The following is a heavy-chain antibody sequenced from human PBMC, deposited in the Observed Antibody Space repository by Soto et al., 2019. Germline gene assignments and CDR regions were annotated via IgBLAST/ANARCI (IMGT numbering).Heavy chain of an antibody. V-gene: IGHV4-34*01. J-gene: IGHJ4*02. CDR3: ARGLITGSHYSGGWYYFDS. Sequence: QVQLQQSGAGLLKPSETLSLTCAVYGESFSGHIWTWIRQTPGKGLQWIGQINHSGSASYNPSLKSRVTISVHXSNXQFSLELSSVTAADTAVYYCARGLITGSHYSGGWYYFDSWGQGTQVTVSS. D-gene: IGHD6-19*01. CDR2: INHSGSA. CDR1: GESFSGHI.